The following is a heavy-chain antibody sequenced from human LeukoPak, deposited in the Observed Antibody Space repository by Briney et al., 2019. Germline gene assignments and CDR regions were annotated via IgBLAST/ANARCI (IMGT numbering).Heavy chain of an antibody. Sequence: PGGSLRLSCAASGSTFSSYSMNWVRQAPGKGLEWVSYISSSSSTIFYADSVKGRFTISRDNAKNSLYLQMNGLRAEDTAVYYCAKDQLFAGAFDIWGQGTMVTVSS. J-gene: IGHJ3*02. CDR3: AKDQLFAGAFDI. D-gene: IGHD5-24*01. CDR2: ISSSSSTI. V-gene: IGHV3-48*01. CDR1: GSTFSSYS.